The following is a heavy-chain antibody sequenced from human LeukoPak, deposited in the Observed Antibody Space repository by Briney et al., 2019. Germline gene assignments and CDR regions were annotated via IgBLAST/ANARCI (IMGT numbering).Heavy chain of an antibody. CDR1: GFSFSTYS. J-gene: IGHJ4*02. CDR2: ISGSGGGT. Sequence: DPGGSLRLSCTASGFSFSTYSMNWVRQAPGKGLEWVSAISGSGGGTYYADSVKGRFTISRDNSKNTLYLQMNSLSTEDTAVYYCAKTTTGYSSGRYPGWPVDYWGQGTLVTVSS. D-gene: IGHD6-19*01. V-gene: IGHV3-23*01. CDR3: AKTTTGYSSGRYPGWPVDY.